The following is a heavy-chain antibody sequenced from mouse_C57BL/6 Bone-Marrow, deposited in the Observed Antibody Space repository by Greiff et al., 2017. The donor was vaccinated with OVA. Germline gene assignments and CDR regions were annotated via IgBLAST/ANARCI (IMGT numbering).Heavy chain of an antibody. J-gene: IGHJ1*03. CDR2: IWRGGST. D-gene: IGHD1-1*01. Sequence: QVQLQQSGPGLVQPSQRLSITCTVSGFSLTSYGVHWVRQSPGKGLEWLGVIWRGGSTDYNAAFMSRLSITKDNSKSQVFFKMNSLQADDTAIYYCAKIRDYYGSNWYFEVWGTGTTVTVSS. CDR1: GFSLTSYG. CDR3: AKIRDYYGSNWYFEV. V-gene: IGHV2-5*01.